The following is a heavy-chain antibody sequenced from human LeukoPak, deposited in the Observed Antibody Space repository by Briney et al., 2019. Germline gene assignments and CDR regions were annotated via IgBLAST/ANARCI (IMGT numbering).Heavy chain of an antibody. V-gene: IGHV3-64*01. J-gene: IGHJ4*02. CDR1: GFTFSSYA. Sequence: PGGSLRLSCAASGFTFSSYAMHWVRQAPGKGLEYVSAISSNGGSAYYANSVKGRFTISRDNSKNTLYLQMGSLRADDTAVYYCARASSSFEYYFDYWGQGTLVTVSS. CDR3: ARASSSFEYYFDY. D-gene: IGHD6-6*01. CDR2: ISSNGGSA.